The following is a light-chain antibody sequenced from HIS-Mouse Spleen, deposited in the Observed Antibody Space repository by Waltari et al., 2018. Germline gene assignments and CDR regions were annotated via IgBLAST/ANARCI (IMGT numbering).Light chain of an antibody. V-gene: IGLV2-23*01. CDR1: SSDVGSYNL. J-gene: IGLJ3*02. Sequence: QSALTQPASVSGSPGQSITISCTGTSSDVGSYNLVSWYQQNPGKAPKLMIYVGSKRPSGVSNRFSGSKSGNTASLTISGLQAEDEADYYCCSYAGSSTWVFGGGTKLTVL. CDR3: CSYAGSSTWV. CDR2: VGS.